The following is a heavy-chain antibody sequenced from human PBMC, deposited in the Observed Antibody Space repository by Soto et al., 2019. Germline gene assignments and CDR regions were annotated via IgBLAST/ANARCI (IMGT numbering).Heavy chain of an antibody. CDR3: ALFDGGKQWLAFDY. CDR1: GFSLSTSGVG. D-gene: IGHD6-19*01. J-gene: IGHJ4*02. V-gene: IGHV2-5*02. Sequence: QITLKESGPTLVKPTQTLTLICTFSGFSLSTSGVGVGWIRQPPGKALEWLALIYWDDDKRYSPSLKSRLTITKDTSKNQVVLTMTNMDPVDTATYYCALFDGGKQWLAFDYWGQGTLVTVSS. CDR2: IYWDDDK.